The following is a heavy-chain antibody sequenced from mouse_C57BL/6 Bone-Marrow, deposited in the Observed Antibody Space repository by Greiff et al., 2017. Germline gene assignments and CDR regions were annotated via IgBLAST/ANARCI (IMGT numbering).Heavy chain of an antibody. CDR2: ISYDGSN. D-gene: IGHD1-1*01. CDR1: GYSITSGYY. Sequence: ESGPGLVKPSQSLSLTCSVTGYSITSGYYWNWIRQFPGNKLEWMGYISYDGSNNYNPSLKNRNSITRDPSKNQFVLKLNSVTSEDTATYYCARDGLRSFDYWGQGTTLTVSS. V-gene: IGHV3-6*01. CDR3: ARDGLRSFDY. J-gene: IGHJ2*01.